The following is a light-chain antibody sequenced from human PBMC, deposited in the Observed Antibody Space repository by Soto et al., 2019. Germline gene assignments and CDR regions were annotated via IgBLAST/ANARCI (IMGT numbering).Light chain of an antibody. J-gene: IGKJ4*01. V-gene: IGKV3-20*01. CDR1: QSVTSSY. CDR2: GAS. CDR3: QQYGSSPVT. Sequence: EIVLTQSPGTLSLSPGERATLSCGASQSVTSSYLAWYQQKPGQAPRLLISGASSRATGIPDRFSGGGSGTDFTLTISRLEPEDLAVYYCQQYGSSPVTFGGGTKVDI.